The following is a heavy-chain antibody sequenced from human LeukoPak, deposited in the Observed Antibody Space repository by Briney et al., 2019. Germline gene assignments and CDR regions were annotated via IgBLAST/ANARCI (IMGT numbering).Heavy chain of an antibody. CDR1: GLTVSTIY. Sequence: GGSLRLSCAASGLTVSTIYLNWVRQAPGKGLEWVSMIYRDGSADYADSVKGRFTISRDNSKNTVYLQMNSLRAEDTAVYYCAKSVRTFAEYFQHWGQGTLVTVSS. D-gene: IGHD3-10*01. CDR3: AKSVRTFAEYFQH. V-gene: IGHV3-53*01. CDR2: IYRDGSA. J-gene: IGHJ1*01.